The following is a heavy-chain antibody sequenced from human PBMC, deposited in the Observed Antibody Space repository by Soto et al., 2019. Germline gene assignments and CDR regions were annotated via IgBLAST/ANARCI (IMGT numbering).Heavy chain of an antibody. J-gene: IGHJ6*02. D-gene: IGHD3-22*01. CDR3: ARDNYYYDSSGTLDV. CDR1: GYTFTGYY. V-gene: IGHV1-2*04. Sequence: ASVKVSCKASGYTFTGYYMHWVRQAPGQGLEWMGWINPNSGGTNYAQKFQGWVTMTRDTSISTAYMELSRLRSDDTAVYYCARDNYYYDSSGTLDVWGQGTTVTVSS. CDR2: INPNSGGT.